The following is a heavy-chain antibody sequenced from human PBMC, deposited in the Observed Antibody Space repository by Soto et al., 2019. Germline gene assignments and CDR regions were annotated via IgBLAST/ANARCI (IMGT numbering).Heavy chain of an antibody. CDR2: INHSGST. CDR1: GGSFSGYY. CDR3: ARSQGAYYYYGGMDV. V-gene: IGHV4-34*01. Sequence: QVQLQQWGAGLLKPSETLSLTCAVYGGSFSGYYWSWIRQPPGKGLEWIGEINHSGSTNYNPSLKSRVTISVDTSKTQFSLEVRSVTAADTAVYYCARSQGAYYYYGGMDVWGQGSTVTVSS. J-gene: IGHJ6*02.